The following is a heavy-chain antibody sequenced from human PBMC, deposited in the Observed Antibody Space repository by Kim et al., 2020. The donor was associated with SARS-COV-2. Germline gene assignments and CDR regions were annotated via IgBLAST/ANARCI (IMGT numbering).Heavy chain of an antibody. Sequence: LKSRVTISVDTSKNQFSLKLSSVTAADTAVYYCARHRHLGYSYGYGPGDYWGQGTLVTVSS. D-gene: IGHD5-18*01. V-gene: IGHV4-39*01. J-gene: IGHJ4*02. CDR3: ARHRHLGYSYGYGPGDY.